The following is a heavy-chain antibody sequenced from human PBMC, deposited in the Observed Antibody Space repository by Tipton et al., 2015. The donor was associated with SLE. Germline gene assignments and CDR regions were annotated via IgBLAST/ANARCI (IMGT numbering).Heavy chain of an antibody. Sequence: GLVKPSGTLSLICTVSGASMSGDYWSWIRQPPGGGLEWIGYVFYSGSTRYNPSLQSRVSFSIDTSKSQFSLRLSSVTAADTAVYYCARHMSVTYANFDVWGQGTVVTVSS. J-gene: IGHJ3*01. CDR2: VFYSGST. V-gene: IGHV4-59*08. CDR1: GASMSGDY. CDR3: ARHMSVTYANFDV. D-gene: IGHD2-2*01.